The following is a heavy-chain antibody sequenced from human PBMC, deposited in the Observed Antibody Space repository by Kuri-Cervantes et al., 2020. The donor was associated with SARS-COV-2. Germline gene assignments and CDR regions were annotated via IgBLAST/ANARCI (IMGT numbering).Heavy chain of an antibody. CDR3: AQDVSQLGRACRY. Sequence: GGSLRLSCAASGFSFSSYAMSWVRQAPGKGLEWVSAISGSGDNTYYADSVKGRFTISRDNSQNTVYLQMNSLRGEDTALYYCAQDVSQLGRACRYWGQGTLVTDSS. CDR2: ISGSGDNT. D-gene: IGHD6-6*01. V-gene: IGHV3-23*01. CDR1: GFSFSSYA. J-gene: IGHJ4*02.